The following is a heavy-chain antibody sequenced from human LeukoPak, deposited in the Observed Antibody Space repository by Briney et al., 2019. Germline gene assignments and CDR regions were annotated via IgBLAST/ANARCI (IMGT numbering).Heavy chain of an antibody. CDR3: ATAGYYYDSSGYYGYYFDY. CDR2: INPGGGST. Sequence: GASVKVSCKASGYTFTSSYMHWVRQAPGQGLEWMGIINPGGGSTSYAQKFQGRVTMTRDTSTSTVYMELSSLRSEDTAVYYCATAGYYYDSSGYYGYYFDYWGQGTLVTVSS. CDR1: GYTFTSSY. J-gene: IGHJ4*02. V-gene: IGHV1-46*01. D-gene: IGHD3-22*01.